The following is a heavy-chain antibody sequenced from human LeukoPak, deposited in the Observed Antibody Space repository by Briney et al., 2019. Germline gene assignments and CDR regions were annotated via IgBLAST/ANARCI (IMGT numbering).Heavy chain of an antibody. D-gene: IGHD6-13*01. CDR3: ARDEAADGTNALDI. CDR2: IYPKSCDT. Sequence: ASVKVSCKASGYTFTDYYMHWVRQAPGQGLEWMGYIYPKSCDTNYEKKFQGRVTMTRDTSMNTVYMELTRLRSDDTAVYYCARDEAADGTNALDIWGQGTMVTVSS. V-gene: IGHV1-2*02. CDR1: GYTFTDYY. J-gene: IGHJ3*02.